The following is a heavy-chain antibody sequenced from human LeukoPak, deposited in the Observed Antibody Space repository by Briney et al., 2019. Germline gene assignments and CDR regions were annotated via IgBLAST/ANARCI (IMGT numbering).Heavy chain of an antibody. D-gene: IGHD6-19*01. CDR3: ARTTIEVAGLTFDY. CDR2: INPNSGGT. J-gene: IGHJ4*02. CDR1: GYTFTGYY. Sequence: ASVKVSCKASGYTFTGYYMHWVRQAPGQGLEWMGWINPNSGGTNYAQKFQGRVTMTRDTSISTAYMELGRLRSDDTAVYYCARTTIEVAGLTFDYWGQGTLVTVSS. V-gene: IGHV1-2*02.